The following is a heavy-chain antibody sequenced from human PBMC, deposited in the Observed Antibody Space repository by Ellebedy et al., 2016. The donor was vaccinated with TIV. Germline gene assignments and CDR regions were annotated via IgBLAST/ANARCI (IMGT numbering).Heavy chain of an antibody. CDR3: ARDMRNYYGSGSPEGYYKYYYAMDV. Sequence: SETLSLTCDVSFGSISGYYWNWIRHPAGKGLEWIGRLHVSGSTIYNPSLKSRVTMSVDMSKKQFSLNLNSVTAADTAVYYCARDMRNYYGSGSPEGYYKYYYAMDVWGQGTTVTVSS. CDR2: LHVSGST. D-gene: IGHD3-10*01. V-gene: IGHV4-4*07. CDR1: FGSISGYY. J-gene: IGHJ6*02.